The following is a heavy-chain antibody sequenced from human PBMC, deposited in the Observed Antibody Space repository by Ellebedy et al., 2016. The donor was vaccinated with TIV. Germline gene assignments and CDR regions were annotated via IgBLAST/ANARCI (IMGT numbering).Heavy chain of an antibody. CDR2: FYYSGST. CDR3: ARFGQTGDWFDP. J-gene: IGHJ5*02. D-gene: IGHD3-10*01. CDR1: GGSISSSNW. Sequence: MPGGSLRLSCAVSGGSISSSNWWSWVRQPPGKGLEWIGYFYYSGSTYYSPSLTSRLTISLDSSSNHFSLNLTSVTAADTAVYYCARFGQTGDWFDPWGQGILVTVSS. V-gene: IGHV4-4*02.